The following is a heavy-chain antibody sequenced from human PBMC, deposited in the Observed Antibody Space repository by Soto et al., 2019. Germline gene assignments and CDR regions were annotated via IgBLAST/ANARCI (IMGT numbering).Heavy chain of an antibody. CDR2: INHSGST. D-gene: IGHD7-27*01. CDR3: AIGNIGPARLTGHVAFDI. J-gene: IGHJ3*02. CDR1: GGSFSGYY. V-gene: IGHV4-34*01. Sequence: SETLSLTCAVYGGSFSGYYWSWIRQPPGKGLEWIGEINHSGSTNYNPSLKSRGTISVDTSKNQFSLKLSSVTAADTAVYYCAIGNIGPARLTGHVAFDIWGQGTMVTV.